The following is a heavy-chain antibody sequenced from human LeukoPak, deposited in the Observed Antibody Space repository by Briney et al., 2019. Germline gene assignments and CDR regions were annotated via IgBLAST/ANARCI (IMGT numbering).Heavy chain of an antibody. CDR2: INPNSGGT. J-gene: IGHJ4*02. CDR3: ARDLPQRRQLPDY. Sequence: ASVKVSCKASGYTFTGYYMHWVRQAPGQGLEWMGWINPNSGGTNYAQKFQGRVTMTRDTSISTAYMELSRLRSDDTAVYFCARDLPQRRQLPDYWGQGTLVTVSS. CDR1: GYTFTGYY. V-gene: IGHV1-2*02. D-gene: IGHD2-2*01.